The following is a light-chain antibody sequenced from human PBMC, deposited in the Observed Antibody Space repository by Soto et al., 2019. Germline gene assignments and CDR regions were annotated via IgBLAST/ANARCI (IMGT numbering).Light chain of an antibody. CDR2: AAF. J-gene: IGKJ4*01. V-gene: IGKV1-39*01. CDR3: QQSYSAPLT. Sequence: DIQMTQSPSSLSASVGDRVTITCRASQSISSYLNWYQQKPGKAPNLLIYAAFSLQSGVPSRFSAGGSGTDFTLTISRLQPEDFATYYCQQSYSAPLTFGGGTKVEI. CDR1: QSISSY.